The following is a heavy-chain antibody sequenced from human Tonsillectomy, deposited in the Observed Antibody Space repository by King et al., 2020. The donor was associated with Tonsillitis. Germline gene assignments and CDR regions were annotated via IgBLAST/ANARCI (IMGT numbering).Heavy chain of an antibody. D-gene: IGHD2-2*01. Sequence: VQLVESGGDLVRPGGSLRLSCAASGFTFTSYNMNWVRQAAGKGLEWVSSISSSGTSTYYADSVKGRFTISRDNARKSLFLQMDSLRAEDTAVYYCARDRSASYCPPDDWGQGTLVTVSA. CDR2: ISSSGTST. J-gene: IGHJ4*02. CDR3: ARDRSASYCPPDD. CDR1: GFTFTSYN. V-gene: IGHV3-21*01.